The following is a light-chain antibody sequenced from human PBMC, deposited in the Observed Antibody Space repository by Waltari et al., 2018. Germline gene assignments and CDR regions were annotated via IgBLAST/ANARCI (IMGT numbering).Light chain of an antibody. CDR2: ATS. V-gene: IGLV7-46*01. CDR1: TGPATRGHS. CDR3: LISFGGAEEI. J-gene: IGLJ2*01. Sequence: QAVVTQEHSLTVSPGGTVTLTCASSTGPATRGHSPSWSQQKPGQPPRTLIDATSNKHSWTPVRFSGSLLGGKAALTLSGAQPEDEADYYCLISFGGAEEIFGGGTKLTVL.